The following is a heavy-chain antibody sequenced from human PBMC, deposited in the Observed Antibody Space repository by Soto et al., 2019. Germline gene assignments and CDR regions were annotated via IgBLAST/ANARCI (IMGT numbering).Heavy chain of an antibody. V-gene: IGHV3-23*01. CDR2: ISGSGGST. CDR3: AKGVRSYYYYGMDV. D-gene: IGHD3-22*01. Sequence: GGSLRLSCAASGFTFSSYAMTWVRQAPGKGLEWVSGISGSGGSTYYADSVKGRSTISRDNSKNTMYLQMNSLRAEDTAVYYCAKGVRSYYYYGMDVWGQGTTVTVSS. J-gene: IGHJ6*02. CDR1: GFTFSSYA.